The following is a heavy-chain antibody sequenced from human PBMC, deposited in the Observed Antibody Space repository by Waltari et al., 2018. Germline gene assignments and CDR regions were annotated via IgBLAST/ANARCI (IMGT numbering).Heavy chain of an antibody. Sequence: QVQLVQSGAEVKKPGSSVKVSCKASGGTFSSYAISWVRQAPGQGLEWMGRIIPILGTANYAQKFQGRVTITADKSTSTAYMELSSLRSEDTAVYYCASSYYYDSSGAGPYWGQGTLVTVSS. CDR3: ASSYYYDSSGAGPY. V-gene: IGHV1-69*08. D-gene: IGHD3-22*01. J-gene: IGHJ4*02. CDR2: IIPILGTA. CDR1: GGTFSSYA.